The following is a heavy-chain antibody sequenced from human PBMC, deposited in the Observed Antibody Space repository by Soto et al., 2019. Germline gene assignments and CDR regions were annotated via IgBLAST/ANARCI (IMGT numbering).Heavy chain of an antibody. CDR2: IMGTGDSA. CDR3: ATQNFDF. CDR1: GFALSNYA. V-gene: IGHV3-23*01. Sequence: EVQLLESGGDLVQPGGSLRLSCAASGFALSNYAMRWVRQAPGKGLEWVSTIMGTGDSAYYADSVRGRFTISRDDSKNTLFLQINTLRGDDTALYYCATQNFDFWGQGTLVTVSS. J-gene: IGHJ4*02.